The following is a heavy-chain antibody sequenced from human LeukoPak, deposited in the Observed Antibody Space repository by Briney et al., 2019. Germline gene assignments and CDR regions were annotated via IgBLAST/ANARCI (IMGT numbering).Heavy chain of an antibody. J-gene: IGHJ6*02. CDR2: IKQDGSEK. Sequence: GGSLRLSCAASGFTFSSYWMSWVRQAPGKGLEWVANIKQDGSEKYYVDSVKGRFTISRDNPKNSLYLQMNSLRAEDTAVYYCARDLRYYDILTGYYSYYYYGMDVWGQGTTVTVSS. CDR1: GFTFSSYW. V-gene: IGHV3-7*03. D-gene: IGHD3-9*01. CDR3: ARDLRYYDILTGYYSYYYYGMDV.